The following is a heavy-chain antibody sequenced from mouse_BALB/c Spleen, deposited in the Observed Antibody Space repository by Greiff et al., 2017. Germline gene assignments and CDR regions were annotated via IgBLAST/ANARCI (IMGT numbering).Heavy chain of an antibody. CDR1: GYAFTSYN. CDR2: IDPYNGGT. Sequence: EVQLQQSGPELVKPGASVKVSCKASGYAFTSYNMYWVKQSHRKSLEWIGYIDPYNGGTSYNQKSKGKATLTVDKSSSTAYMHLNSLTSEDSAIYYCAREGRHYAMDYWGQGTSVTVSS. V-gene: IGHV1S135*01. CDR3: AREGRHYAMDY. J-gene: IGHJ4*01.